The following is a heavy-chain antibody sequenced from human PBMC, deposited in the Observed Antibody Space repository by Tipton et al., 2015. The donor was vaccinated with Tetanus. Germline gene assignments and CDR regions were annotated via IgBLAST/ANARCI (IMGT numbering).Heavy chain of an antibody. CDR3: AGVTAQRTELYFEH. CDR1: GGSISSGTYY. D-gene: IGHD2-8*02. V-gene: IGHV4-39*07. CDR2: IYSYSGST. J-gene: IGHJ1*01. Sequence: GLVKPSETLSLTCTVSGGSISSGTYYWIWIRQPPGKGLEWIGSIYSYSGSTFQNPSLKSRVTISMDRSENQISLKMTSVTAADTAVYYCAGVTAQRTELYFEHWGQGTQVTVSS.